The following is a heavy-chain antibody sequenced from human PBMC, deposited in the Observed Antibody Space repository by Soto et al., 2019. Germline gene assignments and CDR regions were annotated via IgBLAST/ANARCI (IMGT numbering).Heavy chain of an antibody. D-gene: IGHD2-2*01. Sequence: QVQLVESGGGVVQPGRSLGLSCAASGFTFSSYGMHWVRQAPGKGLEWVAVIWYDGSNKYYADSVKGRFTISRDNSKNTLYLQMNSLRAEDTAVYYCAPIVPAANDAFDIWGQGTMVTVSS. CDR3: APIVPAANDAFDI. CDR1: GFTFSSYG. V-gene: IGHV3-33*01. CDR2: IWYDGSNK. J-gene: IGHJ3*02.